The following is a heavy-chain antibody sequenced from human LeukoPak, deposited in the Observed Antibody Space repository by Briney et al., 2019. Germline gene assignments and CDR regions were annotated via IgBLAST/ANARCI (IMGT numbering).Heavy chain of an antibody. CDR3: ARVGWGVIIGDFDY. V-gene: IGHV4-39*07. CDR1: GGSISSSSYY. J-gene: IGHJ4*02. CDR2: IYYSGST. D-gene: IGHD3-10*01. Sequence: KASETLSLTCTVSGGSISSSSYYWGWIRQPPGKGLEWIGSIYYSGSTYYNPSLKSRVTISVDTSKNQFSLKLSSVTAADTAVYYCARVGWGVIIGDFDYWGQGTLVTVSS.